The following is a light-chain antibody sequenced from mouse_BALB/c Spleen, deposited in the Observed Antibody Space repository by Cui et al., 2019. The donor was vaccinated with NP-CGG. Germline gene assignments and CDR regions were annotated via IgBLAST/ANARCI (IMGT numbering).Light chain of an antibody. CDR3: ALWYSNHWV. Sequence: HAVVTQDSAPTTSPGETVTLTCRSSTGAVTTSNYANWVQEKPDHLFTGLIGGTNNRAPGVPARFSGSLIGDKAALTITGAQTDDEAIYFCALWYSNHWVFGGGTKLTVL. CDR1: TGAVTTSNY. J-gene: IGLJ1*01. V-gene: IGLV1*01. CDR2: GTN.